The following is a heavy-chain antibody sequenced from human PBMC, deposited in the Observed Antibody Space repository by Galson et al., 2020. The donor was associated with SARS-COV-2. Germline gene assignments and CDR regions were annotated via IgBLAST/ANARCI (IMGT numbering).Heavy chain of an antibody. V-gene: IGHV3-23*01. Sequence: GGSLRLSCAASGFTFSTYAMSWVRQAPGKGLEWVSVISGSGANTSYADSVKGRFTVSRDISKNTVYLQMNSLRAEDTAVYYCAKVDTDTDHFLHFYMYVWGKGTTVTVSS. CDR2: ISGSGANT. CDR1: GFTFSTYA. D-gene: IGHD2-2*02. J-gene: IGHJ6*03. CDR3: AKVDTDTDHFLHFYMYV.